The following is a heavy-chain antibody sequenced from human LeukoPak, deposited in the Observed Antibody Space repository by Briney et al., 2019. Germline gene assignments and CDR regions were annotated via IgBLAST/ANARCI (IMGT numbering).Heavy chain of an antibody. D-gene: IGHD1-14*01. Sequence: GASVKVSCKASGYTFTDYYIHWVRQAPGQGLEWMGWINPNSSDTNYAQNFQGRVTMTRDTSISTAYMELSRLTSDDTAVYYCASSPSYIRYWGQGTLVTVSS. CDR2: INPNSSDT. CDR1: GYTFTDYY. V-gene: IGHV1-2*02. CDR3: ASSPSYIRY. J-gene: IGHJ4*02.